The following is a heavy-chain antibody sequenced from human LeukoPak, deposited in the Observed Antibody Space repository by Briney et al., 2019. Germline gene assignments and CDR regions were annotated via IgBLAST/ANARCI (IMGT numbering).Heavy chain of an antibody. J-gene: IGHJ4*02. CDR2: IIPILGIA. D-gene: IGHD6-19*01. CDR3: ARVNGQWLVPDY. CDR1: GGTFSSYA. V-gene: IGHV1-69*04. Sequence: SVKVSCKASGGTFSSYAISWVRQAPGQGLEWMGRIIPILGIANYAQKFQGRVTITADKSTSTAYMELSSLRSGDTAVYYCARVNGQWLVPDYWGQGTLVTVSS.